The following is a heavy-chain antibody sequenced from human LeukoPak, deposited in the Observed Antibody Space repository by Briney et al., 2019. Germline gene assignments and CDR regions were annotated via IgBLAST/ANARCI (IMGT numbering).Heavy chain of an antibody. J-gene: IGHJ4*02. CDR1: GFTFSDYY. V-gene: IGHV3-11*06. CDR3: ARGTMVRGVRPFDY. Sequence: GGSLRLSCAASGFTFSDYYMSWIRQAPGKGLEWVSFISSSSSYTNYADSVKGRFTISRDNAKNSLYLQMNSLRAEDTAVYYCARGTMVRGVRPFDYWGQGTLVTVSS. D-gene: IGHD3-10*01. CDR2: ISSSSSYT.